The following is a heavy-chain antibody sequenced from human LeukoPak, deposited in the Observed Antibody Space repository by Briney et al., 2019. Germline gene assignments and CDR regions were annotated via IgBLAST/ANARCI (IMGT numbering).Heavy chain of an antibody. CDR2: IKSKTDGGTT. D-gene: IGHD3-16*01. J-gene: IGHJ3*02. CDR3: ARGKIGGRAFDI. CDR1: GFTFSNAW. V-gene: IGHV3-15*01. Sequence: GGSLRLSCAASGFTFSNAWMSWVRQAPGKGLEWVGRIKSKTDGGTTDYAAPVKGRFTISRDNAKNSLYLQMNSLRTEDTAVYYCARGKIGGRAFDIWGQGTMVTVSS.